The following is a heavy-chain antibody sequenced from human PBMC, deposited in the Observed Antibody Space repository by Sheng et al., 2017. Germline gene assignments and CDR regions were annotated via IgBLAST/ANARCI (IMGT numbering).Heavy chain of an antibody. D-gene: IGHD3-16*02. Sequence: QVQLQQWGAGLLKPSETLSLTCAVYGGSFSGYYWSWIRQPPGKGLEWIGEINHSGSTNYNPSLKSRVTISVDTSKNQFSLKLSSVTAADTAVYYCARVDHDYVWGSYRTYYFDYWGQEPWSPSPQ. CDR2: INHSGST. CDR1: GGSFSGYY. CDR3: ARVDHDYVWGSYRTYYFDY. V-gene: IGHV4-34*01. J-gene: IGHJ4*01.